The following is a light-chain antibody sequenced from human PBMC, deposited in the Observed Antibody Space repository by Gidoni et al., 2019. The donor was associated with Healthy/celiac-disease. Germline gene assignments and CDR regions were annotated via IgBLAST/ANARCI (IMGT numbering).Light chain of an antibody. CDR2: GKN. CDR3: HSRDSSGNPL. V-gene: IGLV3-19*01. Sequence: SSELTQDPAVSVALGQTVRITCQGDSLRNYYASWYQQKPGQAPVCVIYGKNKRPSGIPDRFSGSSSGNTASLTITGAQAEDEAYYYCHSRDSSGNPLFGGGTKLTVL. CDR1: SLRNYY. J-gene: IGLJ3*02.